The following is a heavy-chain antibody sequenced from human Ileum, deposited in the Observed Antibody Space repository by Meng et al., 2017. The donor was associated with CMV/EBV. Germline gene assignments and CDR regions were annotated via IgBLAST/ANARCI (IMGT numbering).Heavy chain of an antibody. CDR1: GGTFSSYT. Sequence: SVTVSCKASGGTFSSYTISWVRQAPGQGREWMGRIIPILGIANYAQKFQGRVTITADKSTSTAYMELSSLRSEDRAVYYCARYTVVTPENYFDYWGQGTLVTVSS. V-gene: IGHV1-69*02. CDR3: ARYTVVTPENYFDY. CDR2: IIPILGIA. D-gene: IGHD4-23*01. J-gene: IGHJ4*02.